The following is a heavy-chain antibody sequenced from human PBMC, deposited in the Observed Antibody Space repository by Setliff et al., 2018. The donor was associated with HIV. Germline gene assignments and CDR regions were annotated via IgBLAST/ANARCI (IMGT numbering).Heavy chain of an antibody. Sequence: SETLSLTCAVYGGSFSGYYWSWVRQSPGRGLEWIGEINQSGNTNFNPSLKSRLIISVDTSKSQFSLKLTSVTAADTALYYCAREGGQGYSGSGSFYHRNFDLWGRGTLVTVSS. CDR1: GGSFSGYY. J-gene: IGHJ2*01. V-gene: IGHV4-34*01. D-gene: IGHD3-10*01. CDR3: AREGGQGYSGSGSFYHRNFDL. CDR2: INQSGNT.